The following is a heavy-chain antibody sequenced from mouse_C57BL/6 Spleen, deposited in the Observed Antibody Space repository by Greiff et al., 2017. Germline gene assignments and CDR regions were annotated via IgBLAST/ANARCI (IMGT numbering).Heavy chain of an antibody. CDR1: GFTFSSYA. CDR2: ISDGGSYT. CDR3: AREDYYGSHYAMDY. D-gene: IGHD1-1*01. V-gene: IGHV5-4*01. J-gene: IGHJ4*01. Sequence: DVKLVESGGGLVKPGGSLKLSCAASGFTFSSYAMSWVRQTPEKRLEWVATISDGGSYTYYPDNVKGRFTISRDNAKNNLYLQMSHLKSEDTAMYYCAREDYYGSHYAMDYWGQGTSVTVSS.